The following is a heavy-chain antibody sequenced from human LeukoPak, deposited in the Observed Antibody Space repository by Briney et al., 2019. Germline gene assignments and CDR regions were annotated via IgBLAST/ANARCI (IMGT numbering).Heavy chain of an antibody. D-gene: IGHD2-8*01. Sequence: GGSLRLSCAASGFTLSSHDVHWVRQVPGKGLEWISAINVAGNTYYSDSVKGRFSVSRDDAKNSVHLQMTSLRAGDTAVYHCAREPDVYGSWYFDLWGRGTQVTVCS. J-gene: IGHJ2*01. CDR1: GFTLSSHD. CDR2: INVAGNT. CDR3: AREPDVYGSWYFDL. V-gene: IGHV3-13*01.